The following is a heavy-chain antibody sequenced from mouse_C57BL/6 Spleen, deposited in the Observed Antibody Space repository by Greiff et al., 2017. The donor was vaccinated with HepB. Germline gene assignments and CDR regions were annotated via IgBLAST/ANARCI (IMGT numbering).Heavy chain of an antibody. J-gene: IGHJ4*01. D-gene: IGHD1-1*01. CDR2: ISSGGSYT. CDR3: ARHNDYGSSLYYAMDY. CDR1: GFTFSSYG. V-gene: IGHV5-6*02. Sequence: DVKLVESGGDLVKPGGSLKLSCAASGFTFSSYGMSWVRQTPDKRLEWVATISSGGSYTYYPDSVKGRFTISRDNAKNTLYLQMSSLKSEDTAMYYCARHNDYGSSLYYAMDYWGQGTSVTVSS.